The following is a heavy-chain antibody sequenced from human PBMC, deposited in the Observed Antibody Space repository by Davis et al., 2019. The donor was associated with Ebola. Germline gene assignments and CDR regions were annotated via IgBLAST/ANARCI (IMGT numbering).Heavy chain of an antibody. D-gene: IGHD6-19*01. CDR1: GFSFSTTW. J-gene: IGHJ6*02. CDR3: AKAAYSSGWGYYGMDV. Sequence: GESLKISCAASGFSFSTTWMHWVRQAPGKGLVWVSRIHSDGTNTIYTDSVKGRFTISRDNSKNTLYLQMNSLRAEDTAVYYCAKAAYSSGWGYYGMDVWGQGTTVTVSS. CDR2: IHSDGTNT. V-gene: IGHV3-74*01.